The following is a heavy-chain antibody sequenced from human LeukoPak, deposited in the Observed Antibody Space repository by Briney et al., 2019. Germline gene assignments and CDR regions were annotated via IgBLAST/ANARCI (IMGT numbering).Heavy chain of an antibody. CDR3: ARGGHHYHSSGYYGGTNFDY. J-gene: IGHJ4*02. D-gene: IGHD3-22*01. CDR1: GFTFSSYW. V-gene: IGHV3-74*01. CDR2: ISSDESST. Sequence: GGSLRLSCAASGFTFSSYWMHWVRQDPGKGMGWVSRISSDESSTSYADSVKGRFTISRDNAKNTLYLQMNSLRAEDTALYYCARGGHHYHSSGYYGGTNFDYWGQGTLVTVSS.